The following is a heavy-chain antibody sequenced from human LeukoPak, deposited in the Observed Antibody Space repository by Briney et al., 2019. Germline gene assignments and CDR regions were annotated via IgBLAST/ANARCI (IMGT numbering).Heavy chain of an antibody. D-gene: IGHD3-10*01. CDR3: ARDRLYGSGSYYERY. J-gene: IGHJ4*02. CDR2: IYSGGST. CDR1: GFTVSSNY. V-gene: IGHV3-66*01. Sequence: GGSLRLSCAASGFTVSSNYMSWVRQAPGKGLEWVSVIYSGGSTYYADSVKGRFTISRDNSENTLYLQMNSLRAEDTAVYYCARDRLYGSGSYYERYWGQGTLVTVSS.